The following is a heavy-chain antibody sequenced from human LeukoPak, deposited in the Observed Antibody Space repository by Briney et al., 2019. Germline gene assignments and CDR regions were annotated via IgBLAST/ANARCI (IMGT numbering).Heavy chain of an antibody. J-gene: IGHJ4*02. Sequence: GGSLTLSCAASGFTVSNNYMNWVRQAPGKGLEWVSILYSGGDIYYADSLKGRFTISRDNSKNTLYLQMNSLRDEDAAVYYCARDQVVRGVIVSRDYWGQGTLVTVSS. CDR1: GFTVSNNY. CDR3: ARDQVVRGVIVSRDY. CDR2: LYSGGDI. V-gene: IGHV3-66*01. D-gene: IGHD3-10*01.